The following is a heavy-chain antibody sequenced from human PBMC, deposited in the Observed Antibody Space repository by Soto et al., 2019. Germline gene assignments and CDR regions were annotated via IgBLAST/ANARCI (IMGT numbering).Heavy chain of an antibody. CDR3: ARHRFAAVTTGSEC. V-gene: IGHV4-4*07. J-gene: IGHJ4*02. D-gene: IGHD4-17*01. CDR2: FYITGSA. CDR1: GESIRSYY. Sequence: SETLSLTCSASGESIRSYYWSWIRQPAGGGLEWLGHFYITGSASYNPALESRVTMSLDTSKNQFSLKLSSVTAADTAVYYCARHRFAAVTTGSECWGKGTLVNVSS.